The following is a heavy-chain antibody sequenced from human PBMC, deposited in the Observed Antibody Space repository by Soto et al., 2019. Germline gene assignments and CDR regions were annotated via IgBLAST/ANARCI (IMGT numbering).Heavy chain of an antibody. CDR2: ISGSGGST. CDR1: GFTFSSYA. CDR3: AKIEVPRKDDYGDYGLEGGDGSDDY. Sequence: EVQLLESGGGLVQPGGSLRLSCAASGFTFSSYAMSWVRQAPGKGLEWVSAISGSGGSTYYADSVKGRFTISRDNSKNTLYLQMNSLRAEDTAVYYCAKIEVPRKDDYGDYGLEGGDGSDDYWGQGTLVTVSS. V-gene: IGHV3-23*01. J-gene: IGHJ4*02. D-gene: IGHD4-17*01.